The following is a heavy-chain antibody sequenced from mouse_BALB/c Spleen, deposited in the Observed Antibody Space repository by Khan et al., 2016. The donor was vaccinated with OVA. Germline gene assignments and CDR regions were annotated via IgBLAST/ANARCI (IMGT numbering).Heavy chain of an antibody. CDR3: ARSGYGSLGY. J-gene: IGHJ2*01. D-gene: IGHD1-1*01. CDR2: NYPGSGST. Sequence: QVQLQQSGPVLVKPGASVKMSCKASGYTFTDYIINWVRQRTGQGLEWIGQNYPGSGSTYYNEKLKGKATLTADKSSNTAYLQLRSLTSEDSAVYFCARSGYGSLGYWGQGTTLTVSS. V-gene: IGHV1-77*01. CDR1: GYTFTDYI.